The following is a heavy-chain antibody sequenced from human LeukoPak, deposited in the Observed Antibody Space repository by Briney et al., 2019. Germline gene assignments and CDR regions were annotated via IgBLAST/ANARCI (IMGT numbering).Heavy chain of an antibody. CDR2: IYYSGST. D-gene: IGHD1-26*01. V-gene: IGHV4-59*01. Sequence: SETLSLTCTVSGGSISSYYWSWIRQPPGKGLEWIGYIYYSGSTNYNPSLKSRVTISVDTSKNQFSLKLSSVTAADTAVYYCARGRAYSGSYLEIFDYWGQGTLVTVSS. J-gene: IGHJ4*02. CDR1: GGSISSYY. CDR3: ARGRAYSGSYLEIFDY.